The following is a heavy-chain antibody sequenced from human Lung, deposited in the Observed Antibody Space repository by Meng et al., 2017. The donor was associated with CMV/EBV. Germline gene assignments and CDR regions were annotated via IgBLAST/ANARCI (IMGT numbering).Heavy chain of an antibody. V-gene: IGHV3-30*04. CDR2: ISYDGSNK. D-gene: IGHD2-2*02. J-gene: IGHJ5*02. CDR3: ARVAVPAAITFGLFDP. CDR1: GFTFSSYA. Sequence: SCAASGFTFSSYAMNWVRQAPGKGLEWVAVISYDGSNKYYADSVKGRFTISRDNSKNTLYLQMNSLRAEDTAVYYCARVAVPAAITFGLFDPWGQGXLVTVSS.